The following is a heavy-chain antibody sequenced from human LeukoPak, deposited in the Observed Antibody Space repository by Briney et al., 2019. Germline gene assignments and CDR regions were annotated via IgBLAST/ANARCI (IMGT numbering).Heavy chain of an antibody. D-gene: IGHD5-24*01. CDR2: IYYGGTT. V-gene: IGHV4-59*08. CDR1: GASVSGTY. Sequence: PSETLSLTCTVSGASVSGTYWSWVRQPPGEGLEWIAYIYYGGTTNYNPSLKSRATISLDTSKNQFSLELRSVTAADTAVYFCARLGRYDGYTHDCWGQGTLVTVSS. CDR3: ARLGRYDGYTHDC. J-gene: IGHJ4*02.